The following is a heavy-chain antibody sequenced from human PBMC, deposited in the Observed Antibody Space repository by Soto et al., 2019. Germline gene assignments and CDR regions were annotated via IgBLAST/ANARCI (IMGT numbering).Heavy chain of an antibody. CDR2: INSDESST. CDR1: GFTFSSYW. D-gene: IGHD2-21*02. J-gene: IGHJ3*02. Sequence: PGGSLRLSCAASGFTFSSYWMYWVRQAPGKGLVWVSRINSDESSTTYADSVKGRFTSSRDNAKETLYLQMNSLRGEDTAVYYCARGCGGDCYHDTFDIWGQGTMGTV. CDR3: ARGCGGDCYHDTFDI. V-gene: IGHV3-74*01.